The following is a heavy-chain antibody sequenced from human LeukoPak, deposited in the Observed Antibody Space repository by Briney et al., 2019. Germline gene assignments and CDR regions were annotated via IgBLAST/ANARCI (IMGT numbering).Heavy chain of an antibody. D-gene: IGHD1/OR15-1a*01. CDR1: GGSISSGGYS. J-gene: IGHJ6*02. CDR3: ARAVLTKGKDYYYYYGIDV. V-gene: IGHV4-30-2*01. CDR2: IYHSGST. Sequence: SETLSLTCAVSGGSISSGGYSWSWIRQPPGKGLEWIGYIYHSGSTYYNPSLKSRITISVDRSKNQFSLKLSSVTAAYTAVYYCARAVLTKGKDYYYYYGIDVWGQGTTVTVSS.